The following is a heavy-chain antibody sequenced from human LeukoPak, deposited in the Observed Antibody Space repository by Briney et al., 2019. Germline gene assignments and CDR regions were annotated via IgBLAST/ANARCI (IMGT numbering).Heavy chain of an antibody. V-gene: IGHV1-2*02. J-gene: IGHJ4*02. CDR3: AREGSSWYRFRANY. D-gene: IGHD6-13*01. CDR2: INPNSGGT. Sequence: GASVKVSSKASGYTFTGYYMHWVRQAPGQGLEWMGWINPNSGGTNYAQKFQGRVTMTRDTSISTAYMELSRLRSDDTAVYYCAREGSSWYRFRANYWGQGTLVTVSS. CDR1: GYTFTGYY.